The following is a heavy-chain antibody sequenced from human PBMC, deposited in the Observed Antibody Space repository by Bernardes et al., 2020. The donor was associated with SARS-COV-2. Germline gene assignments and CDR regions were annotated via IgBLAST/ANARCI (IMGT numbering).Heavy chain of an antibody. J-gene: IGHJ5*02. V-gene: IGHV5-51*01. CDR3: ARLTDDNGRYFWFDP. Sequence: GESLKISCKGSGYGFSTYWIAWVRQMPGKGLDWKGIIYPGDSQTRYSPSFQGHVTISADNSISTVYLQWSRLKASDSAIYYCARLTDDNGRYFWFDPWGQGTLVIVSS. CDR1: GYGFSTYW. CDR2: IYPGDSQT. D-gene: IGHD2-8*01.